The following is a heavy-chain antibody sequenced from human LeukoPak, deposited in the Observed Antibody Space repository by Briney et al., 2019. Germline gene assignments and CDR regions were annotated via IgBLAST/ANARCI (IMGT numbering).Heavy chain of an antibody. CDR3: AKLGTYFYFDF. V-gene: IGHV3-23*01. Sequence: HPGGSPRLSCAASGFNFSPYGMSWIRQAPGKGLEWVAGISGSGSDTYYADSVKGRFTISRDNFKNTVDLQMNSLRADDTAVYYCAKLGTYFYFDFWGRGTLVTVSS. D-gene: IGHD7-27*01. CDR1: GFNFSPYG. J-gene: IGHJ2*01. CDR2: ISGSGSDT.